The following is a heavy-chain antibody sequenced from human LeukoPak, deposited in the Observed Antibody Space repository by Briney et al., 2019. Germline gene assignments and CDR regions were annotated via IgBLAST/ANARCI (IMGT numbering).Heavy chain of an antibody. D-gene: IGHD6-13*01. V-gene: IGHV1-8*03. CDR2: MNPNSGNT. Sequence: ASVKVSCKASGYTFTSYDINWVRQATGQGLEWMGWMNPNSGNTGYAQKFQGRVTITTDESTSAAYMELSSLRSEDTAVYYCARAYSSSWPDYYYYYMDVWGKGTTVTVSS. J-gene: IGHJ6*03. CDR1: GYTFTSYD. CDR3: ARAYSSSWPDYYYYYMDV.